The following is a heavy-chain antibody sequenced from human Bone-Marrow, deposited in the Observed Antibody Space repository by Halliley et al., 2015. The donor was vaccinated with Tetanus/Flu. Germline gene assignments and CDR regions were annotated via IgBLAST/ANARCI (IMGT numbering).Heavy chain of an antibody. V-gene: IGHV4-31*02. J-gene: IGHJ4*01. Sequence: YSAGAAFYKPSLKGRVTIAVAPSKNQFSLKMDSVTAADTAVYYCASPFCTGGSCYPYYFDSWGHGLLVTVSS. CDR2: YSAGAA. D-gene: IGHD2-15*01. CDR3: ASPFCTGGSCYPYYFDS.